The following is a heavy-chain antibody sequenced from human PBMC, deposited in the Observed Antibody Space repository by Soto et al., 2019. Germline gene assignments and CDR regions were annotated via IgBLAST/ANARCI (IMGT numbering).Heavy chain of an antibody. D-gene: IGHD2-2*01. CDR3: AKRPASIITFDY. CDR1: GFTLSDYY. CDR2: ISSSGRTI. Sequence: GGSLRLSCAASGFTLSDYYMSWIRQAPGKGLEWISYISSSGRTIYYADSAKGRFTISRDNSKNMLFLQINSLRDDDSAVYYCAKRPASIITFDYWGQGTPVTVSS. V-gene: IGHV3-11*01. J-gene: IGHJ4*02.